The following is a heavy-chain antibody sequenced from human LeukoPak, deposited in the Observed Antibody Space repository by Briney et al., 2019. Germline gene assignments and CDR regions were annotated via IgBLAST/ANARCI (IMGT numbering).Heavy chain of an antibody. V-gene: IGHV3/OR16-9*01. Sequence: PGGSLTLSCAASGFSFGGHYMSWVRQAPGKGPEWISYISGNGGDIAYADSVKGRFTISRDNDKNSLQLQMNSLRVEDTAVYHCVRHAGRAGGQWGQGTLIAVSS. CDR3: VRHAGRAGGQ. CDR2: ISGNGGDI. J-gene: IGHJ4*02. CDR1: GFSFGGHY. D-gene: IGHD3-10*01.